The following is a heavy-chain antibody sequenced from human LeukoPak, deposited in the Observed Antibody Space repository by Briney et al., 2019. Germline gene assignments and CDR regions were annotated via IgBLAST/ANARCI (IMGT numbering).Heavy chain of an antibody. CDR1: GGSISSGDYC. D-gene: IGHD6-13*01. V-gene: IGHV4-30-4*01. Sequence: SQTLSLTCTVSGGSISSGDYCWSWIRQPPGKGLEWIGYIYYSGSTYYNPSLKSRVTISVDTSKNQFPLKLSSVTAADTAVYYCAREVIAAADYYFDYWGQGTLVTVSS. CDR3: AREVIAAADYYFDY. CDR2: IYYSGST. J-gene: IGHJ4*02.